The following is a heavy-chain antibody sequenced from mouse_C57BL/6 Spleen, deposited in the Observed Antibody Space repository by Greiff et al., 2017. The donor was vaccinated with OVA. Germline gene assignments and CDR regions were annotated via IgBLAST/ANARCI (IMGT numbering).Heavy chain of an antibody. Sequence: VQLQQSGPGLVKPSQSLSLTCSVTGYSITSGYYWNWIRQFPGNKLEWMGYISYDGSNNYNPSLKNRISITRDTSKNQFFLKLNSVTTEDTATYYCARASNWYFDVWGTGTTVTVSS. CDR2: ISYDGSN. V-gene: IGHV3-6*01. CDR3: ARASNWYFDV. CDR1: GYSITSGYY. J-gene: IGHJ1*03. D-gene: IGHD2-10*02.